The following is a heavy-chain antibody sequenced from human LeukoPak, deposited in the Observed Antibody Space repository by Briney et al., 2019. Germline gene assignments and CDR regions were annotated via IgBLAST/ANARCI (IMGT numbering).Heavy chain of an antibody. CDR1: GLTSSSYW. J-gene: IGHJ6*03. D-gene: IGHD3-9*01. Sequence: PGGSLRLSCAASGLTSSSYWMHWVRQAPGKGLVWVSRINSAGSSSSYADSVKGRFTISRDNAKNSLYLQMNSLRAEDTAVYYCARETSPKLRYFDWYRYYYYYMDVWGKGTTVTVSS. V-gene: IGHV3-74*01. CDR2: INSAGSSS. CDR3: ARETSPKLRYFDWYRYYYYYMDV.